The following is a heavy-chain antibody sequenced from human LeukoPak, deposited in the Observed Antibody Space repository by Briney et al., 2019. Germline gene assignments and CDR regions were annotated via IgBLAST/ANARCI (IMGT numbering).Heavy chain of an antibody. D-gene: IGHD3-22*01. V-gene: IGHV3-11*04. J-gene: IGHJ3*02. CDR2: ISSSGSTI. CDR3: AKDRRRGSGYYDAFDI. Sequence: PGGSLRLSCAASGFTFSDYYMSWIRQAPGKGLEWVSYISSSGSTIYYADSVKGRFTISRDNSKNTLYLQMNSLRAEDTAVYYCAKDRRRGSGYYDAFDIWGQGTMVTVSS. CDR1: GFTFSDYY.